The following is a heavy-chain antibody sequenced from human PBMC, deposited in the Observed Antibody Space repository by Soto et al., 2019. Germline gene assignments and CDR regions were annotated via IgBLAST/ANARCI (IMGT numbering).Heavy chain of an antibody. CDR1: GFTFSSYA. CDR2: ISGSGGST. J-gene: IGHJ6*02. D-gene: IGHD6-13*01. V-gene: IGHV3-23*01. Sequence: EVQLLESGGGLVQPGGSLRLSCAASGFTFSSYAMSRVRQAPGKGLEWVSAISGSGGSTYYADSVKGRFTISRDNSKNTLYLQMNSLRAEDTAVYYCAKDPAAGTDGMDVWGQGTTVTVSS. CDR3: AKDPAAGTDGMDV.